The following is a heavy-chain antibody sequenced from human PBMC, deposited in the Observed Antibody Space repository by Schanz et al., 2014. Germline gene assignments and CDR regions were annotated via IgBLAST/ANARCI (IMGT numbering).Heavy chain of an antibody. V-gene: IGHV3-74*02. CDR1: GFTFSNFA. J-gene: IGHJ4*02. Sequence: VQLVESGGGVVQPGRSLRLSCAASGFTFSNFAIHWVRQAPGKGLVWVSRTSHDGSFTTFADSVKGRFTISRDNAKNALYLQMNSLRAEDTAVYYCVRIYSGYSGGYLDYWGQGTLVTVSS. CDR3: VRIYSGYSGGYLDY. D-gene: IGHD5-12*01. CDR2: TSHDGSFT.